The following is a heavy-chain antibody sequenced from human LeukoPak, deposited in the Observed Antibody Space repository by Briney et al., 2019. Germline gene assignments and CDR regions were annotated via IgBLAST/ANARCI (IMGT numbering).Heavy chain of an antibody. J-gene: IGHJ6*02. CDR2: IDRSGATA. D-gene: IGHD6-19*01. Sequence: PGGSLRLSCAASGFIFSDYYMTWIRQAPGKGLDWVSYIDRSGATAFYADSMKGRFTMSRDNARNSLHLQMNDLRPEDSAVYYCGLSSMNPSYYYGIDVWGQGTTVRVSS. CDR3: GLSSMNPSYYYGIDV. V-gene: IGHV3-11*01. CDR1: GFIFSDYY.